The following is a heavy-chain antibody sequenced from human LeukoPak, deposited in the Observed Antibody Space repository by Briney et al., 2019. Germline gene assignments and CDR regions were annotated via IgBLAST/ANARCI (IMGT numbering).Heavy chain of an antibody. D-gene: IGHD2-2*01. V-gene: IGHV3-48*02. CDR1: GFTFSSYS. CDR3: ARAGYCRSFSCYVSNY. Sequence: SGGSLILSCAASGFTFSSYSMNWVRQAPGKGLEWVSYISSSGGGSTKDYADSVKGRFTISRDNAKISLHLQRSRLNDEDMASYFCARAGYCRSFSCYVSNYWGQGTLVTVSS. CDR2: ISSSGGGSTK. J-gene: IGHJ4*02.